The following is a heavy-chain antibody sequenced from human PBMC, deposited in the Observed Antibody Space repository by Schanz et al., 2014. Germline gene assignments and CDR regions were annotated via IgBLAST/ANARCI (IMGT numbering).Heavy chain of an antibody. V-gene: IGHV1-18*01. Sequence: QVQLVQSGAEVKKPGASVKVSCKASGYTFTSHGISWVRQAPGQGLEWMGWITAYNGDTNYALKLQGRVTMTTDASSGTAYMELRSLRSADTALYYCTRGGYSSGWYDRDITHFDYWGQGTLVTVSS. CDR1: GYTFTSHG. CDR3: TRGGYSSGWYDRDITHFDY. J-gene: IGHJ4*02. D-gene: IGHD6-19*01. CDR2: ITAYNGDT.